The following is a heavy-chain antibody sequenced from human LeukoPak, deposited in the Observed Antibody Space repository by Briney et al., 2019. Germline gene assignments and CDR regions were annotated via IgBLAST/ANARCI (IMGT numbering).Heavy chain of an antibody. CDR3: AKDAHSGSYFDY. CDR1: GFTFSSNA. D-gene: IGHD1-26*01. Sequence: GGSLRLSCAASGFTFSSNAMCWVRQAPGKGLEWVSLISGTGGTTYYADSVKGRLTISRDNSKNTLYLQMNSLSVEDTAVYYCAKDAHSGSYFDYWGQGILVTVSS. V-gene: IGHV3-23*01. J-gene: IGHJ4*01. CDR2: ISGTGGTT.